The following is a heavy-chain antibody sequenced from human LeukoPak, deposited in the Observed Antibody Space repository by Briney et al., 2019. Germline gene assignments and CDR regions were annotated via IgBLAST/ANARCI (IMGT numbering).Heavy chain of an antibody. V-gene: IGHV3-23*01. Sequence: PGGSLRLSCAASGFTFSSYAMSWVRQAPGKGLEWASAISGSGGSTYYADSVKGRFTISRDNSKNTLYLQMNSLRAEDTAVYYCAKGTGGIHFWWFDPWGQGTLVTVSS. CDR3: AKGTGGIHFWWFDP. J-gene: IGHJ5*02. CDR1: GFTFSSYA. D-gene: IGHD7-27*01. CDR2: ISGSGGST.